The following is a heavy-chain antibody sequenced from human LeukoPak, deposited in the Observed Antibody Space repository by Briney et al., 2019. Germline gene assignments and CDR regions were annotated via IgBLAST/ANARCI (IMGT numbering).Heavy chain of an antibody. CDR1: GGSINIYY. CDR3: ARGTLYRGWSYYLDF. CDR2: IYTSGST. J-gene: IGHJ4*02. V-gene: IGHV4-4*07. D-gene: IGHD6-19*01. Sequence: PSETLSLTCTVSGGSINIYYWSWIRQPAGKGLEWIGRIYTSGSTNYNPSLKTRVTMSVDTSKNQFSLKLSSVTAADTAVYYCARGTLYRGWSYYLDFWGQGSQVTVSS.